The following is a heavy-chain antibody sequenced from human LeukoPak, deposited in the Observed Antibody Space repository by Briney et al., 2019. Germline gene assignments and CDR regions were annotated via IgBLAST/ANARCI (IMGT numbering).Heavy chain of an antibody. CDR2: INPSGGST. J-gene: IGHJ5*02. Sequence: GASVKVSCKASGYTFTSYYMHWVRQAPGQGLEWMGIINPSGGSTSYAQKFQGRVTMTRDTSTSTVYMELSSLRSGDTAVYYCARHPPYYDILTGYYSVEDWFDPWGQGTLVTVSS. V-gene: IGHV1-46*01. CDR3: ARHPPYYDILTGYYSVEDWFDP. CDR1: GYTFTSYY. D-gene: IGHD3-9*01.